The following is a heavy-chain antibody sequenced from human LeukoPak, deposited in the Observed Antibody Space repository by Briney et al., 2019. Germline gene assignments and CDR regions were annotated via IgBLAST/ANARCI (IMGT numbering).Heavy chain of an antibody. Sequence: ASVKVSCKASGYTFTSYGFSWVRQAPGQGLEWMGWISAYNGDTKYALNLQGRVTMTTDTSTSTAYMELRSLRSDDTAVYYCARANSPDYGYTPYWGQGTLVTVSS. D-gene: IGHD4-17*01. CDR3: ARANSPDYGYTPY. V-gene: IGHV1-18*01. CDR1: GYTFTSYG. CDR2: ISAYNGDT. J-gene: IGHJ4*02.